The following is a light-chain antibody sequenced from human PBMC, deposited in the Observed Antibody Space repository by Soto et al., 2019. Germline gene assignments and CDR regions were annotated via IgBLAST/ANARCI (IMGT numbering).Light chain of an antibody. CDR2: DAS. Sequence: DIQMTQSPSSLSASVGDRVTITCQASQDISNYLNWYQQKPGKAPKLLIYDASDLETGVPSRFSGSGCGTDFTFTISSLQPEDIATYYCQQYDNLPPFGQGTRLEIK. CDR3: QQYDNLPP. V-gene: IGKV1-33*01. J-gene: IGKJ5*01. CDR1: QDISNY.